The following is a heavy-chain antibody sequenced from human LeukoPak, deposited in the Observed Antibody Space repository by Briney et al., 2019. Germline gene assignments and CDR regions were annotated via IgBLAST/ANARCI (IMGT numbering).Heavy chain of an antibody. CDR2: ISAYNGNT. CDR1: GYTFTSYG. D-gene: IGHD2-2*01. J-gene: IGHJ6*03. Sequence: ASVKVSCKASGYTFTSYGTSWVRQAPGQGLEWMGWISAYNGNTNYAQKLQGRVTMTTDTSTSTAYMELRSLRSDDTAVYYCARVGTDIVVVPAAVLRLDYYYYYMDVWGKGTTVTISS. CDR3: ARVGTDIVVVPAAVLRLDYYYYYMDV. V-gene: IGHV1-18*01.